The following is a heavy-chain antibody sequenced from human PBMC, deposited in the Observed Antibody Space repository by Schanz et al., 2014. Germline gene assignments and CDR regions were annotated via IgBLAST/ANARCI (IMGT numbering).Heavy chain of an antibody. CDR3: AIHYGDRAM. V-gene: IGHV1-8*01. J-gene: IGHJ1*01. D-gene: IGHD4-17*01. CDR1: GYSFRTYD. CDR2: MNPTTGNR. Sequence: QVQLVQSGAEVKKPGASVRVSCKASGYSFRTYDVNWVRQATGQGLEWMGWMNPTTGNRGYAQNFQGRDTMTRDTALKSAYMGTTDLKFEYAALYYCAIHYGDRAMWGQGTLIAVSS.